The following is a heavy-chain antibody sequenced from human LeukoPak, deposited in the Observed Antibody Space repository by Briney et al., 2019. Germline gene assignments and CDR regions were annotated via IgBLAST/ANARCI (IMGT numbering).Heavy chain of an antibody. Sequence: GGSLRLSCAASGFTVSSNYMSWVRQAPGKGLEWVSVIYSGGSTYFADSVRGRFTISRDNSKNTLYLQMNSLRAEDTAVYYCAKDLKYLTATFDSWGQGILVTASS. CDR1: GFTVSSNY. V-gene: IGHV3-66*01. D-gene: IGHD1-14*01. J-gene: IGHJ4*02. CDR2: IYSGGST. CDR3: AKDLKYLTATFDS.